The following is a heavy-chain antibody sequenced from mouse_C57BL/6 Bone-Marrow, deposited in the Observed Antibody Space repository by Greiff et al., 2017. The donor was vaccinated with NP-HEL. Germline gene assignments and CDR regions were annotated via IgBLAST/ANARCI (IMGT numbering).Heavy chain of an antibody. J-gene: IGHJ2*01. CDR1: GYTFTSYW. CDR2: IDPSDSYT. V-gene: IGHV1-69*01. CDR3: ARDRGYYGSSVDYFDY. Sequence: QVQLQQPGAELVMPGASVKLSCKASGYTFTSYWMHWVKQRPGQGLEWIGEIDPSDSYTNYNQKFKGKSTLTVDKSSSTAYMQLSSLTSEDSADYYCARDRGYYGSSVDYFDYWGQGTTLTVSS. D-gene: IGHD1-1*01.